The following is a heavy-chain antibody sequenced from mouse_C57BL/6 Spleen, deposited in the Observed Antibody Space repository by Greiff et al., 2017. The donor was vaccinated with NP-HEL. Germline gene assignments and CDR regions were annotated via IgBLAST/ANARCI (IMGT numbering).Heavy chain of an antibody. V-gene: IGHV3-6*01. J-gene: IGHJ2*01. Sequence: EVKLVESGPGLVKPSQSLSLTCSVTGYSITSGYYWNWIRQSPGNKLEWMGYISYDGSNNYNPTLKNRISITRDTSKNQFFLKLNSVTTEDTATYYCARYYDGFDYWGQGTTLTVSS. CDR2: ISYDGSN. CDR3: ARYYDGFDY. CDR1: GYSITSGYY. D-gene: IGHD1-1*01.